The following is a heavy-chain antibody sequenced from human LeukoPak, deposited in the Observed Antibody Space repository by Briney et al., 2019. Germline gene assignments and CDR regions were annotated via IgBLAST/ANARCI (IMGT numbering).Heavy chain of an antibody. CDR3: ARGTHYPHYYMDV. J-gene: IGHJ6*03. CDR1: GGPFSGYY. V-gene: IGHV4-34*01. D-gene: IGHD1-26*01. Sequence: SETLSLTCAVYGGPFSGYYWSWIRQPPGKGLEWIGEINHSGSTNYNPSLKSRVTISVDTSKNQFSLQLNSVTPEDTAVYYCARGTHYPHYYMDVWGKGTTVTVSS. CDR2: INHSGST.